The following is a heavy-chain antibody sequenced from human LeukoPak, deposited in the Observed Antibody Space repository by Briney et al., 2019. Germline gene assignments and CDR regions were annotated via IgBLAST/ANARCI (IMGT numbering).Heavy chain of an antibody. Sequence: GGSLRLSCAASGFPFSSYWMSWVRQAPGKGLEWVANIKQDGSEKYYVDSVKGRFTISRDNAKNSLYLQMNSLRAEDTAVYYCARGPRGEYYMDVWGKGTTVTVSS. CDR3: ARGPRGEYYMDV. CDR1: GFPFSSYW. CDR2: IKQDGSEK. V-gene: IGHV3-7*01. J-gene: IGHJ6*03.